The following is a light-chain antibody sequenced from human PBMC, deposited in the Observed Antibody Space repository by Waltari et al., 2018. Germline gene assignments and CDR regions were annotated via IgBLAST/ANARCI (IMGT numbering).Light chain of an antibody. CDR1: QSISSW. CDR2: KAS. V-gene: IGKV1-5*03. Sequence: VGDRVTITCRASQSISSWLAWYQQKPGKAPKLLIYKASSLESGVPSRFSDSGSGTEFTLTISSLQPDDFATYYCQQYNSYPWTFGQGTKVEIK. CDR3: QQYNSYPWT. J-gene: IGKJ1*01.